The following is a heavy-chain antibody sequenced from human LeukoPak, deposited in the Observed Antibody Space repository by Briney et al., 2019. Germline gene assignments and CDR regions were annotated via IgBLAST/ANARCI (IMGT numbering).Heavy chain of an antibody. V-gene: IGHV3-21*04. J-gene: IGHJ2*01. CDR3: AKAPSARCSSTSCYDWYFDL. D-gene: IGHD2-2*01. CDR1: GFTFDDYG. CDR2: ISSSSSYI. Sequence: GGSLRLSCAASGFTFDDYGMSWVRQAPGKGLEWVSSISSSSSYIYYADSVKGRFTISRDNSKNTLYLQMNSLRAEDTAVYYCAKAPSARCSSTSCYDWYFDLWGRGTLVTVSS.